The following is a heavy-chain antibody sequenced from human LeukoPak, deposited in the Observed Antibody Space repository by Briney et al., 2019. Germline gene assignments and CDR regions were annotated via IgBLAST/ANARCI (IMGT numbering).Heavy chain of an antibody. CDR3: AKEGRTYP. V-gene: IGHV3-23*01. D-gene: IGHD2-2*01. Sequence: SGRGESTNYADSVKGRFTISRDNSQNTLYLQMNSLRAEDTAVYYCAKEGRTYPWGQGTLVTVSS. CDR2: SGRGEST. J-gene: IGHJ5*02.